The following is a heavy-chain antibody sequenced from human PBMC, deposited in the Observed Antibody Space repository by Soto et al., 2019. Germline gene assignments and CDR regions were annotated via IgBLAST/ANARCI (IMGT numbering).Heavy chain of an antibody. CDR3: ATSSGRTPAFGY. CDR1: GFILSTFG. Sequence: QVQLVGSGGGVVQPGTSLRLSCAASGFILSTFGMHWVRQAPGKGLEWVTTISPDGNDKYYAASVRGRFTISRDNSKTTLSLQSNSLRAEDTAVFSCATSSGRTPAFGYWGQGTLVTVSS. V-gene: IGHV3-30*03. CDR2: ISPDGNDK. J-gene: IGHJ4*02. D-gene: IGHD6-25*01.